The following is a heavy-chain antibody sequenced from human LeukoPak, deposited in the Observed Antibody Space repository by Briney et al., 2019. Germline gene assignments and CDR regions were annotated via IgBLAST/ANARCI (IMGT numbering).Heavy chain of an antibody. CDR2: INPNSGGT. CDR1: GYTFTGYY. CDR3: AHLVGATTAKAFDI. V-gene: IGHV1-2*02. J-gene: IGHJ3*02. D-gene: IGHD1-26*01. Sequence: ASVKVSCKASGYTFTGYYMHWVRQAPGQGLEWMGWINPNSGGTNYAQKFQGRVTMTRDTSISTAYMELSRLRSDDTAVYYCAHLVGATTAKAFDIWGRGTMVTVSS.